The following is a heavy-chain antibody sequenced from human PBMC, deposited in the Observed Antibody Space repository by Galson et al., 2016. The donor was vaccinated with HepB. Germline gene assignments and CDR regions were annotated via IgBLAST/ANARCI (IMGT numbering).Heavy chain of an antibody. J-gene: IGHJ5*02. D-gene: IGHD3-10*01. CDR1: GFTFSSYS. CDR2: ITHTGST. CDR3: AGGHPRGRYDYTSGNYNNVVFDV. V-gene: IGHV4-34*01. Sequence: LRLSCAASGFTFSSYSMTWVRQPPGKGPEWMGEITHTGSTTHNPSLKSRVAMSLDTSKNHLSLKLNFVTAADTAVYYCAGGHPRGRYDYTSGNYNNVVFDVWGQGTLVTVSA.